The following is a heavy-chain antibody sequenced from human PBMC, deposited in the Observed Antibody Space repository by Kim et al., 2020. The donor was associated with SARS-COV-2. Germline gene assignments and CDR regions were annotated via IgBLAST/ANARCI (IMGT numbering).Heavy chain of an antibody. Sequence: GGSLRLSCAASGFTFSSYAMHWVRQAPGKGLEWVAVISYDGSNKYYADSVKGRFTISRDNSKNTLYLQMNSLRAEDTAVYYCARDEYSNFDYWGQGTLVTVSS. D-gene: IGHD4-4*01. CDR3: ARDEYSNFDY. V-gene: IGHV3-30-3*01. CDR1: GFTFSSYA. J-gene: IGHJ4*02. CDR2: ISYDGSNK.